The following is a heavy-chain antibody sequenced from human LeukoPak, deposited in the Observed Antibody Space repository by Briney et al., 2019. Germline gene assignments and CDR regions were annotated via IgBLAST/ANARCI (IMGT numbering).Heavy chain of an antibody. D-gene: IGHD1-14*01. J-gene: IGHJ4*01. V-gene: IGHV3-11*04. CDR2: ISRGGSPI. CDR3: VITAGPPTDH. Sequence: GGSLRLSCTASEITFSDYYTSWIRQAPGKGLEWLSFISRGGSPIYYADSVKGRFTISRDNAKNSLYLQMNSLRVEDTAMYYCVITAGPPTDHWGQGALVTVSS. CDR1: EITFSDYY.